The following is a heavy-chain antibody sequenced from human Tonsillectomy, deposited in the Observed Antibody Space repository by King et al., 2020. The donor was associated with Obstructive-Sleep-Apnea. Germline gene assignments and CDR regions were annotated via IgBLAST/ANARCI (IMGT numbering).Heavy chain of an antibody. CDR2: ISGSSGST. V-gene: IGHV3-23*04. J-gene: IGHJ4*02. Sequence: VQLVESGGDLVQPGGSLRLSCAASGFTFSSYAMSWVRQAPGKGLEWVSAISGSSGSTYYADSVKDRFTFSRDKSKNTLYLQMNSLRAEDTAVYYWAKMVSDALHSYGSFDFWGQGTLVTVSS. D-gene: IGHD5-18*01. CDR1: GFTFSSYA. CDR3: AKMVSDALHSYGSFDF.